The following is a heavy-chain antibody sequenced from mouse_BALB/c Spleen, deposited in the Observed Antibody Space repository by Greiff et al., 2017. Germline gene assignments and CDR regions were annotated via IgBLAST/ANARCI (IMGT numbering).Heavy chain of an antibody. V-gene: IGHV5-9-3*01. Sequence: EVKLVESGGGLVKPGGSLKLSCAASGFTFSSYAMSWVRQTPEKRLEWVATISSGGSYTYYPDSVKGRFTISRDNAKNTLYLQMSSLRSEDTAMYYCARPDGNYVSAMDYWGQGTSVTVSS. CDR2: ISSGGSYT. J-gene: IGHJ4*01. D-gene: IGHD2-1*01. CDR1: GFTFSSYA. CDR3: ARPDGNYVSAMDY.